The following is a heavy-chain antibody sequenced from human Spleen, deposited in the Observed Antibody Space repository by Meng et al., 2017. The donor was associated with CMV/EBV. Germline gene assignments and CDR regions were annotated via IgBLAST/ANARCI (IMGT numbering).Heavy chain of an antibody. CDR1: GFTCSSYA. CDR3: ARDHVVVVPGATYNSYGMDV. Sequence: GGSLRLSCAASGFTCSSYAMSWVRQAPGKGLEWVAVIYSGGGSTYYADSVKGRFTISRDNSKNTLSLQMNSLRAEDTAVYYCARDHVVVVPGATYNSYGMDVWGQGTTVTVSS. D-gene: IGHD2-2*01. J-gene: IGHJ6*02. CDR2: IYSGGGST. V-gene: IGHV3-23*03.